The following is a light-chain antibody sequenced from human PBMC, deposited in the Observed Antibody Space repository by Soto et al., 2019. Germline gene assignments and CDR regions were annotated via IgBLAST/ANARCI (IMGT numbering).Light chain of an antibody. V-gene: IGKV3-20*01. CDR2: GAS. CDR3: QQFGSSVLT. Sequence: EIVLTQSPGTLSLSPGERATLSCRASQSVSSSYLAWYQQKPGQAPRLVIIGASSRATGIPDRFSGGGSGTAFTLTISRLEPEDFAVYYCQQFGSSVLTFGGGTKVEIK. CDR1: QSVSSSY. J-gene: IGKJ4*01.